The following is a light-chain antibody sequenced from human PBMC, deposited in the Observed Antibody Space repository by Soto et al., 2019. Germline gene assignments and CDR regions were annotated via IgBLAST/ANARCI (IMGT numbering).Light chain of an antibody. V-gene: IGLV2-14*03. CDR3: SSYTSSSTGGV. CDR2: DVS. J-gene: IGLJ2*01. CDR1: SSDVGSYNY. Sequence: QSALTQPASVSGSPGQSITISCTGTSSDVGSYNYVSWYQQHPGKAPKLMIYDVSNRPSGVSNRFSGSKSGNTASLTISGRQAEDEADYYCSSYTSSSTGGVFGGGTKVTVL.